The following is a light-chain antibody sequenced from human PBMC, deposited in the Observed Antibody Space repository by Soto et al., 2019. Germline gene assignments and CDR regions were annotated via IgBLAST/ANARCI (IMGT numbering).Light chain of an antibody. J-gene: IGKJ1*01. CDR1: QSFGSNY. CDR3: QQYGSSSWT. V-gene: IGKV3-20*01. CDR2: GAS. Sequence: EVVVTQSPGTLSLSPGERATVSCMASQSFGSNYLAWYQQKPGQAPRILIFGASSRATGIPDRFSGSGSGTDFTLTISRLEPEDFAVYYCQQYGSSSWTFGQGTKVDI.